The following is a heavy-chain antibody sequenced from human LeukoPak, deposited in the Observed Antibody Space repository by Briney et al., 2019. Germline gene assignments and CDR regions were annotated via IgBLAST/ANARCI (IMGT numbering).Heavy chain of an antibody. D-gene: IGHD2-15*01. Sequence: GASVTVSCKASGGTSSSYAINWVRQAPGQGLEWMGGIRPIFGTANYAQKFQGRVTIIADESTSTAYMELNSLRSEDAAVYYCAIRYCSGGDCYSWFDPWGQGTLVTVSS. CDR3: AIRYCSGGDCYSWFDP. V-gene: IGHV1-69*13. CDR1: GGTSSSYA. CDR2: IRPIFGTA. J-gene: IGHJ5*02.